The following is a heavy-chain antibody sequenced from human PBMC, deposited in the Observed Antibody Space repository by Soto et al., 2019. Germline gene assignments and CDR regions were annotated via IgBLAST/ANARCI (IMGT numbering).Heavy chain of an antibody. CDR3: ANFLRPGVPAAAISDAFDI. CDR2: IYYSGST. J-gene: IGHJ3*02. Sequence: SETLSLTCTVSGGSISSSSYYCGWIRQPPGKGLEWIGSIYYSGSTYYNPSLKSRVTISVDTSKNQFSLKLSSVTAADTAVYYCANFLRPGVPAAAISDAFDIWGQGTMVTVSS. CDR1: GGSISSSSYY. V-gene: IGHV4-39*01. D-gene: IGHD2-2*01.